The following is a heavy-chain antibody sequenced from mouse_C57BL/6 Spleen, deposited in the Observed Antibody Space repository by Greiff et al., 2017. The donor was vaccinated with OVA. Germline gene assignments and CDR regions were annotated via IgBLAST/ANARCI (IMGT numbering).Heavy chain of an antibody. CDR1: GYTFTDYN. Sequence: EVKLVESGPELVKPGASVKIPCKASGYTFTDYNMDWVKQSHGKSLEWIGDINPNNGGTIYNQKFKGKATLTVDKSSSTAYMELRSLTSEDTAVYYCARGAYYSNYDWYFDVWGTGTTVTVSS. CDR3: ARGAYYSNYDWYFDV. CDR2: INPNNGGT. J-gene: IGHJ1*03. V-gene: IGHV1-18*01. D-gene: IGHD2-5*01.